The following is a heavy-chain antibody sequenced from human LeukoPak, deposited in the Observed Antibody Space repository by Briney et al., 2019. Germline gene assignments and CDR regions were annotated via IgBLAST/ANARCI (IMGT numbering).Heavy chain of an antibody. D-gene: IGHD2-15*01. Sequence: GGSLRLSCAASGFTFSSYGMHWVRQAPGKGLEWVAVISYDGSNKYYADSVKGRFTISRDNSKNTLYLQMNSLRAEDTAVYYCAKDPGGPRYAFDIWGQGTVVTVSS. CDR1: GFTFSSYG. J-gene: IGHJ3*02. CDR2: ISYDGSNK. V-gene: IGHV3-30*18. CDR3: AKDPGGPRYAFDI.